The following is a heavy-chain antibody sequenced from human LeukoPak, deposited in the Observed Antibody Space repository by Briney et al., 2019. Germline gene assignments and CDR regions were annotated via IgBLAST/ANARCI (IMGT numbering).Heavy chain of an antibody. J-gene: IGHJ4*02. D-gene: IGHD3-22*01. CDR1: GFTFGGYE. Sequence: GGSLRLSCAASGFTFGGYEMNWVRQAPGKGLEWVSYISSSGSTINYADSVKGRFTIPRDNAKNSLYLRISSLRAEDTAVYYCASFYDSTGRDYWGQGTLVTVSS. CDR2: ISSSGSTI. V-gene: IGHV3-48*03. CDR3: ASFYDSTGRDY.